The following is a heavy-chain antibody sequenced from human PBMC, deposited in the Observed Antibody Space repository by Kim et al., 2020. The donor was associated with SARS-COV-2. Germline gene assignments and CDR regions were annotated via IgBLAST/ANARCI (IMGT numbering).Heavy chain of an antibody. CDR2: INPNSGGT. V-gene: IGHV1-2*02. CDR1: GYTFTGYY. J-gene: IGHJ6*02. D-gene: IGHD5-18*01. CDR3: ARDLGSFVDTAMVTPQGYYYGMDV. Sequence: ASVKVSCKASGYTFTGYYMHWVRQAPGQGLEWMGWINPNSGGTNYAQKFQGRVTMTRDTSISTAYMELSRLRSDDTAVYYCARDLGSFVDTAMVTPQGYYYGMDVWGQGTTVTVSS.